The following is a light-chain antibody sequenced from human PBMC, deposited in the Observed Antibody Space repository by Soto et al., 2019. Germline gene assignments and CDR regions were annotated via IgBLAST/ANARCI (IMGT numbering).Light chain of an antibody. V-gene: IGKV1-27*01. CDR3: QQYNSAHPT. CDR2: AAS. CDR1: QGISNY. Sequence: DIQMTQSPSSLSASVGDRVTITCRSSQGISNYLAWYQQKPGKVPKLLIYAASTLQSGVPSRFSGSGSGTAFPLTISSLLPEAVATYSCQQYNSAHPTFGPGTKVEIK. J-gene: IGKJ1*01.